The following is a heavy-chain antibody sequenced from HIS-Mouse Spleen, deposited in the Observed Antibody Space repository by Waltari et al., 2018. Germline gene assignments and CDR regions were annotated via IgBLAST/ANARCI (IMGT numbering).Heavy chain of an antibody. Sequence: QLQLQESGPGLVKPSETLSLTCTVPGGSISSRSYYLGWLRQPPGKGLEWIGSIYYSGSTYYNPSLKSRVTISVDTSKNQFSLKLSSVTAADTAVYYCAREIPYSSSWYDWYFDLWGRGTLVTVSS. D-gene: IGHD6-13*01. J-gene: IGHJ2*01. CDR3: AREIPYSSSWYDWYFDL. CDR1: GGSISSRSYY. CDR2: IYYSGST. V-gene: IGHV4-39*07.